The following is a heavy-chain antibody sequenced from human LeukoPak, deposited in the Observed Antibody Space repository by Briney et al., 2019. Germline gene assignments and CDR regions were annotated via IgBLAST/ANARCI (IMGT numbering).Heavy chain of an antibody. Sequence: ASVKVSCKASGYTLNNYYINWVRQATGQGLEWMGWIKPNSGNTGYAQKFQGRVTMTRNTSITTAYMELSSLRSEDTAVYYCARSPHRYYLDSWGQGTLVTVSS. CDR2: IKPNSGNT. J-gene: IGHJ4*02. CDR1: GYTLNNYY. CDR3: ARSPHRYYLDS. V-gene: IGHV1-8*01.